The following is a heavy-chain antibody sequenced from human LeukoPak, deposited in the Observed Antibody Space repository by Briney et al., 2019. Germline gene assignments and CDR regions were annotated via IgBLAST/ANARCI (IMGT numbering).Heavy chain of an antibody. D-gene: IGHD3-16*02. J-gene: IGHJ4*02. V-gene: IGHV4-59*11. Sequence: SETLSLTCAVSGGSISSHYWSWIRQPPGKGLEWIGYIYYSGSTYYNPSLKSRVTISVDTSKNQFFLKLSSVTAADTAVYYCARGRYLPLYFDYWGQGTLVTVSS. CDR2: IYYSGST. CDR3: ARGRYLPLYFDY. CDR1: GGSISSHY.